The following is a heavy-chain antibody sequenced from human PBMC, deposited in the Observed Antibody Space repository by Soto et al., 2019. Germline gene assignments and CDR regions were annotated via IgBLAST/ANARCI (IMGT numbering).Heavy chain of an antibody. CDR3: ARDRTAAAVYGSFFFDY. CDR2: IYYSGST. D-gene: IGHD6-13*01. CDR1: GGSISSGGYY. J-gene: IGHJ4*02. Sequence: TVSGGSISSGGYYWSWIRQHPGKGLEWIGYIYYSGSTYYNPSLKSRVTISVDTSKNQFSLKLGSVTAADTAVYYCARDRTAAAVYGSFFFDYWGQGTLVTVSS. V-gene: IGHV4-31*02.